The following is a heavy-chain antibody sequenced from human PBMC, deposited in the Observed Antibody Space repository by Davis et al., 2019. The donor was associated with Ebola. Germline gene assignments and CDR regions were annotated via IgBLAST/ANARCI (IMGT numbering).Heavy chain of an antibody. V-gene: IGHV3-21*01. D-gene: IGHD1-26*01. CDR1: RFTFSSYS. CDR3: AVGSYYFGY. J-gene: IGHJ4*02. CDR2: ISSSSSYI. Sequence: GGSLRLSCAASRFTFSSYSMNWVRQAPGKGLEWVSSISSSSSYIYYADSVKGRFTISRDNAKNTLYLQMNSLGAEDTAVYYCAVGSYYFGYWGQGTLVTVSS.